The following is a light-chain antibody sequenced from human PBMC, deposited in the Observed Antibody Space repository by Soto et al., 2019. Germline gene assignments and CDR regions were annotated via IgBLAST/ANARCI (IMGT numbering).Light chain of an antibody. Sequence: DIQMTQSPSTLSESVGDRVTITCRASQSISSWLAWYQQKPGKAPKLLIYDASSLESGVPSRFSGRGSGTEFTLTISSLQSDDFATYYCQQYNSYSWTFGQGTKVDIK. V-gene: IGKV1-5*01. CDR3: QQYNSYSWT. CDR1: QSISSW. J-gene: IGKJ1*01. CDR2: DAS.